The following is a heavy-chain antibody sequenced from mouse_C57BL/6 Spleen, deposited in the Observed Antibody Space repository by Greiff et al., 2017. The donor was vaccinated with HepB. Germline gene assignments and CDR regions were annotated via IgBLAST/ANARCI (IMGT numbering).Heavy chain of an antibody. D-gene: IGHD1-1*01. CDR3: ARAYYGSSLGRSYYAMDY. Sequence: EVQGVESGGGLVKPGGSLKLSCAASGFTFSSYAMSWVRQTPEKRLEWVATISDGGSYTYYPDNVKGRFTISRDNAKNNLYLQMSHLKSEDTAMYYCARAYYGSSLGRSYYAMDYWGQGTSVTVSS. V-gene: IGHV5-4*01. J-gene: IGHJ4*01. CDR2: ISDGGSYT. CDR1: GFTFSSYA.